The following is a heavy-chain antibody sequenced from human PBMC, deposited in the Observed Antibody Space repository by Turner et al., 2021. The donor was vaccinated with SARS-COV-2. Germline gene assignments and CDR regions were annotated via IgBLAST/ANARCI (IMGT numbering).Heavy chain of an antibody. CDR2: ISSSSSYI. Sequence: EVHLVESGGGLVTPGGSLRLSCAASGFTFSSYSMNWVRQAPGKGLEWVSSISSSSSYIYYADSVKGRFTISRDNAKNSLYLQVNSLRAEDTAVYYCARARWHYYDSSGYYPDAFDIWGQGTMVTVSS. D-gene: IGHD3-22*01. CDR1: GFTFSSYS. V-gene: IGHV3-21*01. J-gene: IGHJ3*02. CDR3: ARARWHYYDSSGYYPDAFDI.